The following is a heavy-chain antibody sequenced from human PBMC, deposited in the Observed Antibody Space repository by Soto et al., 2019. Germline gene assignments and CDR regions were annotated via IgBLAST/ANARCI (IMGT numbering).Heavy chain of an antibody. V-gene: IGHV3-23*01. CDR2: ISGSGGST. D-gene: IGHD1-7*01. J-gene: IGHJ6*02. CDR1: GFTFSSYA. Sequence: GGSLRLSCAASGFTFSSYAMSWVRQAPGKGLEWVSAISGSGGSTYYADSVKGRFTISRDNSKNTLYLQMNSLRAEDTAVYYCAKDHPQTGTTFGYYYGMDVWGQGTTVTVSS. CDR3: AKDHPQTGTTFGYYYGMDV.